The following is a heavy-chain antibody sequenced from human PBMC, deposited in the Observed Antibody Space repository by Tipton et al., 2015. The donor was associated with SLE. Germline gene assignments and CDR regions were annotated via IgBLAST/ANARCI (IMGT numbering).Heavy chain of an antibody. V-gene: IGHV3-66*01. Sequence: SLRLSCAASGFTVSSNYMSWVRQAPGKGLEWVSVIYSGGSTYYADSVKGRFTISRDNAKNSLYLQMNSLRAEDTAVYYCARVPIGSYYYYMDVWGKGTTVTVSS. CDR1: GFTVSSNY. CDR3: ARVPIGSYYYYMDV. CDR2: IYSGGST. J-gene: IGHJ6*03. D-gene: IGHD1-14*01.